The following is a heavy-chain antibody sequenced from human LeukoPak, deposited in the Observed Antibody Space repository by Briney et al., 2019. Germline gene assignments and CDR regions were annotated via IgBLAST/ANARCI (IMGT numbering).Heavy chain of an antibody. Sequence: PGGSLRLSCAASGFTLSSYSMNWVRQAPGKGLEWVSSISSSSSYIYYADSVKGRFTISRDNAKNSLYLQMNSLRAEDTAVYYCARDGVAVAGPEYFQHWGQGTLVTVSS. V-gene: IGHV3-21*01. CDR2: ISSSSSYI. CDR1: GFTLSSYS. D-gene: IGHD6-19*01. CDR3: ARDGVAVAGPEYFQH. J-gene: IGHJ1*01.